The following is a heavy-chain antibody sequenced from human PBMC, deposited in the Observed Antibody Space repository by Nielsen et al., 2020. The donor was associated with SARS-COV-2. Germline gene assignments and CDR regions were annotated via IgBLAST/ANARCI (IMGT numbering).Heavy chain of an antibody. J-gene: IGHJ3*02. CDR2: INPNSGGT. Sequence: ASVKVSCKTSADTFTGYYMHWVRQAPGQGLEWMGWINPNSGGTDYAEKFQGRVSMTRDTSISTVYMELTRLRSDDTAVYYCARELRVGMAINGVFDIWGQGTMVTVSS. D-gene: IGHD5-24*01. V-gene: IGHV1-2*02. CDR1: ADTFTGYY. CDR3: ARELRVGMAINGVFDI.